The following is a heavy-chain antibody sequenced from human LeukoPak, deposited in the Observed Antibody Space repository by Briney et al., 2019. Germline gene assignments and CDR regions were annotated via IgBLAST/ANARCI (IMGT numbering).Heavy chain of an antibody. CDR2: MNPNSGNT. Sequence: GASVKVSCKASGYTFTSYDINWVRQATGQGLEWMGWMNPNSGNTGYAQKFQGRVTMTRNTSISTAYMELSSLRSEDPAVYYCARVTFGGVVADFDYWGQGTLVTVSS. V-gene: IGHV1-8*01. J-gene: IGHJ4*02. CDR3: ARVTFGGVVADFDY. CDR1: GYTFTSYD. D-gene: IGHD3-16*02.